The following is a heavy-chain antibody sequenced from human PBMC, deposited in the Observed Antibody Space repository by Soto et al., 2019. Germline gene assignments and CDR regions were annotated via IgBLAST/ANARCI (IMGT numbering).Heavy chain of an antibody. CDR3: ASDSFDSSDYTTKWFDP. J-gene: IGHJ5*02. D-gene: IGHD3-22*01. V-gene: IGHV4-39*01. Sequence: SETLSLTCSVSGDSISNSRFYWAWIRQPPGEGLEWIGSIYHTGNAYYNPSLKSRVTISVDTSKNQFSLKLTSVTAADAALYYCASDSFDSSDYTTKWFDPWGQGTLVTVSS. CDR1: GDSISNSRFY. CDR2: IYHTGNA.